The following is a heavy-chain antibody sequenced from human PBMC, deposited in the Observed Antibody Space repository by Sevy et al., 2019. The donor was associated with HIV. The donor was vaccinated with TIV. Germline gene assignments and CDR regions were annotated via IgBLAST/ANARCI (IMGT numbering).Heavy chain of an antibody. CDR2: ISAFNGNT. D-gene: IGHD5-12*01. J-gene: IGHJ6*02. CDR1: DYTFKDYR. Sequence: ASVKVSCKASDYTFKDYRITWVRQVAGQGLEWMGWISAFNGNTKYAERFHGRVTMTIDTSTTTAYVEVRSLRSDDTAVYYCAREERENGYNGYLPYFHYKGMDVWGQGTSVTVSS. CDR3: AREERENGYNGYLPYFHYKGMDV. V-gene: IGHV1-18*01.